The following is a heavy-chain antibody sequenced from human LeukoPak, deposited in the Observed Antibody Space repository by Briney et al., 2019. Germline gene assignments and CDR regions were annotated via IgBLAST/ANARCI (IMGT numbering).Heavy chain of an antibody. CDR3: ARGGSYRESYFDY. CDR1: GGSISSYY. D-gene: IGHD1-26*01. Sequence: PSETLSLTCTVSGGSISSYYWSWIRQPPGKGLEWIGYIYYSGSTNYNPSLKSRVTISVDTSKNQFSLKLSSVTAADTAVYYCARGGSYRESYFDYWGQGTLVTVSS. J-gene: IGHJ4*02. V-gene: IGHV4-59*01. CDR2: IYYSGST.